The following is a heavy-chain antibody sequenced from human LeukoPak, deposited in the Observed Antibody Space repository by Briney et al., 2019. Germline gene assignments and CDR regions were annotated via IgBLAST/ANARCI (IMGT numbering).Heavy chain of an antibody. Sequence: PGGSLKPSCAASGFSFSSYAMSWVRQAPGKGLEWVPSISGSGDNTYYAESVKGRFTISRDNSKNTLFLQMNSLRAEDTAVFYCAKRSGYTTGWFFDFWGQGTLVTVSS. CDR1: GFSFSSYA. V-gene: IGHV3-23*01. J-gene: IGHJ4*02. CDR3: AKRSGYTTGWFFDF. D-gene: IGHD6-19*01. CDR2: ISGSGDNT.